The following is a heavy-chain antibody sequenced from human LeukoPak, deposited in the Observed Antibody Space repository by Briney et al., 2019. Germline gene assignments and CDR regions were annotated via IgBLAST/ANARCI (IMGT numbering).Heavy chain of an antibody. D-gene: IGHD1-26*01. CDR2: INPNSGGT. V-gene: IGHV1-2*06. J-gene: IGHJ4*02. CDR3: ARDRSSGSYYGDFDY. CDR1: GYTFTGYY. Sequence: ASVKVSCKASGYTFTGYYMHWVRQAPGQGLEWMGRINPNSGGTNYAQKFQGRVTMTRDTSISTAYMGLSRLRSDDTAVYYCARDRSSGSYYGDFDYWGQGTLVTVSS.